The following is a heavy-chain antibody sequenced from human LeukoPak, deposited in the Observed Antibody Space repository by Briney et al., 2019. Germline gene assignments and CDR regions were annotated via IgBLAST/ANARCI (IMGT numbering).Heavy chain of an antibody. V-gene: IGHV4-39*07. J-gene: IGHJ4*02. CDR1: GGSISSSSYC. Sequence: SETLSLTCTVSGGSISSSSYCCSWTRQPPGKGLEWIETIYYSGSTNYNPSLKSRVTISVDTSKNQFSLKLSSVTAADTAVYYCARGPVFGDIVVVVAATLPRYFDYWGQGTLVTVSS. D-gene: IGHD2-15*01. CDR2: IYYSGST. CDR3: ARGPVFGDIVVVVAATLPRYFDY.